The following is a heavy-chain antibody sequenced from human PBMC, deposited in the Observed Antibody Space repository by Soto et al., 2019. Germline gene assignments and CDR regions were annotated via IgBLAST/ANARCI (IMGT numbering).Heavy chain of an antibody. CDR1: GYTFTSYG. J-gene: IGHJ5*02. CDR3: ARARYSISWYPNWFDP. D-gene: IGHD6-13*01. Sequence: QVQLVQSGAEGKKPGASVKVACKASGYTFTSYGISWVRLAPGHGLEWMGWISAYNGNTNYAQKLQGRVTMTTDTSTSTAYRELRSLRSDDTAVYYCARARYSISWYPNWFDPWGQGTLVTVSS. V-gene: IGHV1-18*04. CDR2: ISAYNGNT.